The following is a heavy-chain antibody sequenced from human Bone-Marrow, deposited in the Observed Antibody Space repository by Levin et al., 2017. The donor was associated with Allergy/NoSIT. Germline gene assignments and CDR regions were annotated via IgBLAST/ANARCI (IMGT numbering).Heavy chain of an antibody. J-gene: IGHJ6*02. CDR2: TSHDGSNN. Sequence: GGSLRLSCAASGFTFSSYGMHWVRQAPGKGLEWVAVTSHDGSNNYYEDSVKGRFTISRDNSKNTLYVQMNRLRAEDTAVYYCAKDQRGGYCSSSSCYLAMDVWGQGITVTVSS. D-gene: IGHD2-2*01. V-gene: IGHV3-30*18. CDR1: GFTFSSYG. CDR3: AKDQRGGYCSSSSCYLAMDV.